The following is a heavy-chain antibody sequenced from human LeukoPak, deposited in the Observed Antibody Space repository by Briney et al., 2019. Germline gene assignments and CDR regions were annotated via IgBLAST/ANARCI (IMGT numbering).Heavy chain of an antibody. D-gene: IGHD5-12*01. J-gene: IGHJ6*02. CDR1: GYTFTSYD. CDR3: ARGRGATRPYYYYYGMDV. CDR2: MNPNSGNT. V-gene: IGHV1-8*01. Sequence: ASVKVSCKASGYTFTSYDINWVRQATGQGLEWMGWMNPNSGNTGYAQKFQGRVTMTRNTSISTAYMELSSLRSEDTAVYYCARGRGATRPYYYYYGMDVWGQGTRSPSP.